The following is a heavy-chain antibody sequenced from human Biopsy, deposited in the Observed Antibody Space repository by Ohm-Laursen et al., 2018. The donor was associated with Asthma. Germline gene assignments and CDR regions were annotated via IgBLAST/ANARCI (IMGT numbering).Heavy chain of an antibody. V-gene: IGHV4-34*01. CDR1: PGSFSGFF. Sequence: GTLSLTCGVYPGSFSGFFWTWIRQSPGKGLEWIGETNERGVTNNNPSLKSRVIISIDTYWNRVSLKLTSVTAADTAVYYCVRGPELDVWAQGTTVTVSS. J-gene: IGHJ6*02. CDR3: VRGPELDV. CDR2: TNERGVT.